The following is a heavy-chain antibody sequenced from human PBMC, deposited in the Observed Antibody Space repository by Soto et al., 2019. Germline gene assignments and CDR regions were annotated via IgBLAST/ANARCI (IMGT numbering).Heavy chain of an antibody. CDR2: ISSSSSYI. CDR3: ARAHNLIRGYYQYYFDY. V-gene: IGHV3-21*01. CDR1: GFTFSSYS. D-gene: IGHD3-22*01. Sequence: PGGSLRLSCAASGFTFSSYSMNWVRQAPGKGLEWVSSISSSSSYIYYADSVKGRFTISRDNAKNSLYLQMNSLRAEDTAVYYCARAHNLIRGYYQYYFDYWGQGTLVTVS. J-gene: IGHJ4*02.